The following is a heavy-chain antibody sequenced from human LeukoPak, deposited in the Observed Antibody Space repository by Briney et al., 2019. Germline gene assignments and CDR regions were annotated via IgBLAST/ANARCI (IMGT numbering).Heavy chain of an antibody. CDR3: AREGIAAAWFDY. J-gene: IGHJ4*02. Sequence: SETLSLTCTVSGGSISSYYWSWIRQPPGKGLEWIGYIYHSGSTYYNPSLKSRVTISVDRSKNQFSLKLSSVTAADTAVYYCAREGIAAAWFDYWGQGTLVTVSS. CDR1: GGSISSYY. D-gene: IGHD6-13*01. V-gene: IGHV4-59*12. CDR2: IYHSGST.